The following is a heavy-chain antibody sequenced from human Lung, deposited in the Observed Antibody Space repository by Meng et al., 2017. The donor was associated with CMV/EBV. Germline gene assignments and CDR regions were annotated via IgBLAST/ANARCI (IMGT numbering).Heavy chain of an antibody. J-gene: IGHJ4*02. CDR2: ININTGNP. CDR1: GYTFTSSS. CDR3: ARGNGWRFDY. D-gene: IGHD6-19*01. Sequence: RLLQSGVELRKPGDVVNVSCHAAGYTFTSSSRNWVRPAPGRGLEWMGWININTGNPTYAQGFTGRFVFSLDTSVSTAYLQIDSLKADDTAVYYCARGNGWRFDYWGQGTLVTVSS. V-gene: IGHV7-4-1*01.